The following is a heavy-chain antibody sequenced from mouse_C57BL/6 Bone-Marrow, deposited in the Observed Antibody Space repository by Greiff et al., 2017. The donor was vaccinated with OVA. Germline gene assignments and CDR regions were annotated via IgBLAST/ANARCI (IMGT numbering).Heavy chain of an antibody. Sequence: EVQLQQSGPELVKPGASVKISCKASGYTFTDYYMNWVKQSHGKSLEWIGDINPNNGGTSYNQKFKGKATLTVDKSSSTAYMELRSLTSEDSAVYYCAREGIYDGYFLPYWGQGTLVTVSA. D-gene: IGHD2-3*01. V-gene: IGHV1-26*01. J-gene: IGHJ3*01. CDR2: INPNNGGT. CDR1: GYTFTDYY. CDR3: AREGIYDGYFLPY.